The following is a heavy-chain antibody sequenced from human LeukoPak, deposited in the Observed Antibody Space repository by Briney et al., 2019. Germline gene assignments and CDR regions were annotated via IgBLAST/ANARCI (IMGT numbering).Heavy chain of an antibody. J-gene: IGHJ3*02. CDR2: ISGSGGST. CDR1: GFTFSSYG. V-gene: IGHV3-23*01. CDR3: ARALYGDYGFDT. D-gene: IGHD4-17*01. Sequence: PGGSLRLSCAASGFTFSSYGMSWVRQAPGKGLEWVSGISGSGGSTFYADSVKGRFTVSRDNARKSLFLQMNSLRVEDTALYYSARALYGDYGFDTSGQGTLVTVSS.